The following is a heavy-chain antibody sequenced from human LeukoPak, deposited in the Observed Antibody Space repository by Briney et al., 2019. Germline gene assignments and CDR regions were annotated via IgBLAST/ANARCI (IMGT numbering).Heavy chain of an antibody. CDR2: IYHSGST. V-gene: IGHV4-38-2*02. CDR1: GYSISSGYY. CDR3: ARGSPHDY. J-gene: IGHJ4*02. D-gene: IGHD3-10*01. Sequence: SETLSLTCTVSGYSISSGYYWGWIRQPPGKGLEWIGSIYHSGSTYYNPSLKSRVTISVDTSKNQFSLKLSSVTAADTAVYYCARGSPHDYWGQGTLVTVSS.